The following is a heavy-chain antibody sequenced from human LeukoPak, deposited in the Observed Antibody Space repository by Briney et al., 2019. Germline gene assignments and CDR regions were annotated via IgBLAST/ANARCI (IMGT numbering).Heavy chain of an antibody. Sequence: PSETLSLTCPVSGGSISSYYWSWIRQPPGKGLEWIGYIYYSGSTNYNPSLKSRVTISVDTSKNQFSLKLSSVTAADTAVYYCGRPGGDDPEPNWYFDLWGRGTLVTVSS. CDR2: IYYSGST. V-gene: IGHV4-59*08. CDR3: GRPGGDDPEPNWYFDL. J-gene: IGHJ2*01. D-gene: IGHD3-16*01. CDR1: GGSISSYY.